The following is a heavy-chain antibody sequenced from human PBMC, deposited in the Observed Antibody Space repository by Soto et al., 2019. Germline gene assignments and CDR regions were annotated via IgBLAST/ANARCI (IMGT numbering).Heavy chain of an antibody. CDR1: GFTFTSSA. V-gene: IGHV1-58*01. Sequence: QMQLVQSGPEVKKPGTSVKVSCKASGFTFTSSAGQWVRQARGQRLEWIGWIGVGSGNTNYAQKFQERVTITRDMSKSPAYRELSSLRCEDTAVYYCAGSYDLDGMDVWGQGTTVTVSS. D-gene: IGHD5-12*01. CDR3: AGSYDLDGMDV. J-gene: IGHJ6*02. CDR2: IGVGSGNT.